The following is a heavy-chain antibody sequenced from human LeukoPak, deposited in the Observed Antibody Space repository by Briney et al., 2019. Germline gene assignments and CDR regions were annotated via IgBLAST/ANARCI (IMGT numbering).Heavy chain of an antibody. J-gene: IGHJ3*02. Sequence: KSGGSLRLSCAASGFTFSDYYMSWIRQAPGKGLEWVSYISSSGSTIYYADSVKGRFTISRDNAKNSLYLQMNSLRAEDTAVYYCASQYSSSCFDIWGQGTMVTVSS. D-gene: IGHD6-13*01. CDR1: GFTFSDYY. CDR2: ISSSGSTI. CDR3: ASQYSSSCFDI. V-gene: IGHV3-11*01.